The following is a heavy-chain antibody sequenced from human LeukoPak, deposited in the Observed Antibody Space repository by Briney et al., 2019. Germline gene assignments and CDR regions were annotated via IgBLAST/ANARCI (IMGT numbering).Heavy chain of an antibody. Sequence: PSETLSLTCAVYGGSFSGYYWSWIRQPPGKGLEWIGEINHSGSTNYNPSLKSRVTISVDTSKNQFSLKLSSVTAADTAVYYCARVTIVVVPAARVYYYYYYYMDVWGKGTTVTASS. CDR3: ARVTIVVVPAARVYYYYYYYMDV. V-gene: IGHV4-34*01. J-gene: IGHJ6*03. CDR2: INHSGST. CDR1: GGSFSGYY. D-gene: IGHD2-2*01.